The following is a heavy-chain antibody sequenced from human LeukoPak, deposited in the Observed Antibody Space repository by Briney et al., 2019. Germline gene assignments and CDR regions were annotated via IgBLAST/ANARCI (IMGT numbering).Heavy chain of an antibody. D-gene: IGHD6-13*01. Sequence: PGGSLRLSCAASGFTFSDHAMTWVRQAPGKGLEWVSAIRGSGGDTFYADSVKGRFTISRDNSRNTLYLQMNSLRAEDTAVYYCARAGQQLVHDAFDIWGQGTMVTVSS. V-gene: IGHV3-23*01. CDR2: IRGSGGDT. CDR1: GFTFSDHA. J-gene: IGHJ3*02. CDR3: ARAGQQLVHDAFDI.